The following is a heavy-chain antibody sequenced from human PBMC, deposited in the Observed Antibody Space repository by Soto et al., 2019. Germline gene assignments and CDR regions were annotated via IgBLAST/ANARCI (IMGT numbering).Heavy chain of an antibody. CDR2: TRNKANSYTT. Sequence: PLRLSCSASLFTLSDHYRYWVLQTPFKLLEWVGRTRNKANSYTTEYAASVKGRFIVSSDDSMNSLYLQMNSLKTEDTAMYYCVRTSHYGSGTWNFDYWGQGTLVTVSS. D-gene: IGHD3-10*01. CDR1: LFTLSDHY. J-gene: IGHJ4*02. V-gene: IGHV3-72*01. CDR3: VRTSHYGSGTWNFDY.